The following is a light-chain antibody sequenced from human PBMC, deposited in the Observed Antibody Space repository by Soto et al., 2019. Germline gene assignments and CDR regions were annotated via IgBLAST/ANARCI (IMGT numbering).Light chain of an antibody. CDR2: GAS. J-gene: IGKJ1*01. CDR1: QSVSSN. CDR3: QQYNNWPWM. Sequence: EIVMTQSPATLSVSPGERATLSCSASQSVSSNLAWYQQKPGQAPRLLIYGASTRATGIPARFSGSGSGTEFTLTISSLQSEDFAVYYCQQYNNWPWMFGQGTKVEIK. V-gene: IGKV3-15*01.